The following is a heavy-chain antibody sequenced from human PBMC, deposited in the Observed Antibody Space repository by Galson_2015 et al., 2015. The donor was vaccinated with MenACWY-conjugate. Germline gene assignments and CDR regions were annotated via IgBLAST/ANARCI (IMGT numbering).Heavy chain of an antibody. J-gene: IGHJ4*02. CDR3: ARLPTWGSSFGYFDY. Sequence: LSLTCTVSGDSISRHHWSWFRQPPGKGLEWIAYIRETGSLKDNPSLKSRVTMSADKSNNQFSLRLISVTAADTAVYYCARLPTWGSSFGYFDYWGRGILVAVSS. CDR1: GDSISRHH. CDR2: IRETGSL. D-gene: IGHD7-27*01. V-gene: IGHV4-59*08.